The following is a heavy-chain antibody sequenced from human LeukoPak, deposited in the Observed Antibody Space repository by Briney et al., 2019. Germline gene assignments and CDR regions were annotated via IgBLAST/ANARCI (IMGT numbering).Heavy chain of an antibody. Sequence: ASVKVSCKASGYTFTSYDINWVRQATGQGLEWMGWMNPNSGNTGYAQKFQGRVTMTRNTSISTAYMELSSLRSEDTAVYYCARVPRRYCSGGSCLLRYWGQGTLVTVSS. D-gene: IGHD2-15*01. V-gene: IGHV1-8*01. CDR1: GYTFTSYD. CDR3: ARVPRRYCSGGSCLLRY. CDR2: MNPNSGNT. J-gene: IGHJ4*02.